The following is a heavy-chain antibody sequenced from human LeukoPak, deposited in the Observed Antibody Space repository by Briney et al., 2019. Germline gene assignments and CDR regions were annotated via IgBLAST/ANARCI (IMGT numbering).Heavy chain of an antibody. D-gene: IGHD4-17*01. V-gene: IGHV3-66*02. CDR3: ARIDGDYSRTPFDP. Sequence: RGSLRLSCAASGFTVSSNYMSWVRQAPGKGLEWVSVIYSGGSTYYADSVKGRFTISRDNSKNTLYLQMNSLRAEDTAVYYCARIDGDYSRTPFDPWGQGTLVTVSS. J-gene: IGHJ5*02. CDR1: GFTVSSNY. CDR2: IYSGGST.